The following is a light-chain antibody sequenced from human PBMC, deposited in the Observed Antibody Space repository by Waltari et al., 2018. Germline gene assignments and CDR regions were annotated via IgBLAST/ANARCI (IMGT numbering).Light chain of an antibody. Sequence: TQSPGTLSLSPGERATLSCRASQSISRYLAWYQQKPGQAPRHLIYGASTRATGIPDRFSGSGSGTDFSLTISGLEPEDSAVYYCQHHFRLPATFGQGTKVEIK. CDR1: QSISRY. CDR2: GAS. V-gene: IGKV3-20*01. CDR3: QHHFRLPAT. J-gene: IGKJ1*01.